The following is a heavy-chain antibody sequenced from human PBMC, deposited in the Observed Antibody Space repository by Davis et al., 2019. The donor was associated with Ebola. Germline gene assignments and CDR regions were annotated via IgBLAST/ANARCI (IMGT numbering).Heavy chain of an antibody. D-gene: IGHD5-24*01. CDR1: GGSFSGYY. V-gene: IGHV4-34*01. CDR3: ARGTDAYKSGVD. J-gene: IGHJ4*02. Sequence: MPSETLSLTCVVSGGSFSGYYWTWIRQPPGKGLEWIGEIHPSGSTYYNPSLMSRVTISGDTSKNQFSVHLTSVTAADTAMYYCARGTDAYKSGVDWGQGTLVTVSS. CDR2: IHPSGST.